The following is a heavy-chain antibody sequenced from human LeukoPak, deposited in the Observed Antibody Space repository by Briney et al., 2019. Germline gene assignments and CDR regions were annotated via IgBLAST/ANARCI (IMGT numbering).Heavy chain of an antibody. CDR3: ASQPRTSQWLRFNY. CDR2: IIPIFGTA. Sequence: SVKVSCKASGYTFTSYGISWVRQAPGQGLEWMGGIIPIFGTANYAQKFQGRVTITADESTSTAYMELSSLRSEDTAVYYCASQPRTSQWLRFNYWGQGTLVTVSS. V-gene: IGHV1-69*13. CDR1: GYTFTSYG. J-gene: IGHJ4*02. D-gene: IGHD5-12*01.